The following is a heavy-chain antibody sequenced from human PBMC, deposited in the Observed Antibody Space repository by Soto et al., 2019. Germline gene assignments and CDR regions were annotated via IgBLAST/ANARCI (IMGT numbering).Heavy chain of an antibody. CDR3: ATVDYYDSSGYPDY. Sequence: PSETLTLPGSVYGWSFRGYYWSWIRQPPGKGLEWIGEINHSGSTNYNPSLKSRVTISVDTSKNQFSLKLSSVTAADTAVYYCATVDYYDSSGYPDYWGQGTLVTVSS. V-gene: IGHV4-34*01. CDR2: INHSGST. CDR1: GWSFRGYY. J-gene: IGHJ4*02. D-gene: IGHD3-22*01.